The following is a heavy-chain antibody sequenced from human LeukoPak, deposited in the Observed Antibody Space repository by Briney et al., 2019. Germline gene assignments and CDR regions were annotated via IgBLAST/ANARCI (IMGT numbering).Heavy chain of an antibody. V-gene: IGHV3-21*01. CDR3: ARRMITFGGVGSRRCDSDY. Sequence: PGGSLRLSCAASKFTFSSYSMNWVRQAPGKGLEWVSSISSSSSFIYYADSVKGRFTISRDNAKNSLYLQMNSLRAEDTAVYYCARRMITFGGVGSRRCDSDYWGQGTLVTVSS. CDR1: KFTFSSYS. J-gene: IGHJ4*02. CDR2: ISSSSSFI. D-gene: IGHD3-16*01.